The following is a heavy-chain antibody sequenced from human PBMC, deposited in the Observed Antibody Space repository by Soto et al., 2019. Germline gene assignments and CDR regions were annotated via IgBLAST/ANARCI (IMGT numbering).Heavy chain of an antibody. D-gene: IGHD3-10*01. CDR2: IYYSVST. Sequence: QLQLQESGPGLVKPSETLSLTCTVSGGSISSSSDYWGWIRQPPGKGLEWIGSIYYSVSTYNNPSFKTRVTISVETSKNKFSLTQSSVTAADTAVYYCASQLPITMDRGVIPDAFDIWGQGTMVTVSA. CDR1: GGSISSSSDY. J-gene: IGHJ3*02. CDR3: ASQLPITMDRGVIPDAFDI. V-gene: IGHV4-39*01.